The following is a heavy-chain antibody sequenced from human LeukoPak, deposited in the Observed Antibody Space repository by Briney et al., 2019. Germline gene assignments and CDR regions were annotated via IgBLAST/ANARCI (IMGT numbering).Heavy chain of an antibody. Sequence: GGSLRLSCAASGFTFSSYTMNWVRQAPGKGLEWVSSISSSSSYIYYANSVKGRLTISRDNAKNSLYLQMNSLTVEDTALYYCTRVPSWRPGFDYGGQEPLVTVPS. CDR2: ISSSSSYI. J-gene: IGHJ4*02. V-gene: IGHV3-21*04. CDR1: GFTFSSYT. CDR3: TRVPSWRPGFDY. D-gene: IGHD1-1*01.